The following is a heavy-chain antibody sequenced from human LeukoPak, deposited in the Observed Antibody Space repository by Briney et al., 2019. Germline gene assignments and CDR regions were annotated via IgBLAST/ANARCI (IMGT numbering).Heavy chain of an antibody. V-gene: IGHV4-34*01. Sequence: SETLSLTCAVYGGSFSGYYWSWIRQPPGKGLEWIGEINHSGSTNYNPSLKSRVTISVDTSKNQFSLKLSSVTAADTAVYFCARGLRDGYTLFYFDYWGQGTLVTVSS. CDR1: GGSFSGYY. D-gene: IGHD5-24*01. CDR2: INHSGST. J-gene: IGHJ4*02. CDR3: ARGLRDGYTLFYFDY.